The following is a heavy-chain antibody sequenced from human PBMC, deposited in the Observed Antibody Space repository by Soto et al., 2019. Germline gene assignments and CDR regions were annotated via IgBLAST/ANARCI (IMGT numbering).Heavy chain of an antibody. CDR2: INSDGSST. Sequence: GGSLRRSCAASGFTFSSYWMHWVRQAPGKGLVWVSRINSDGSSTSYADSVKGRFTISRDNAKNTLYLQMNSLRAEDTAVYYCVRTSLVVAAATREDYWGQGTLVTVSS. J-gene: IGHJ4*02. V-gene: IGHV3-74*01. CDR1: GFTFSSYW. D-gene: IGHD2-15*01. CDR3: VRTSLVVAAATREDY.